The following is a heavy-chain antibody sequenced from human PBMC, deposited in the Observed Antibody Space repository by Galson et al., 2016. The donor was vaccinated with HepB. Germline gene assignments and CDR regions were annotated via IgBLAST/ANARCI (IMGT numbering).Heavy chain of an antibody. CDR2: IYYRGST. J-gene: IGHJ5*02. V-gene: IGHV4-31*03. CDR1: GDSISSGTNY. Sequence: TLSLTCTVSGDSISSGTNYWSWIRQHPGKGLEWIGSIYYRGSTYYNPSLKSRLTISVDTSKNQFSLNLTSVTAANTAVYYFAREGLGSSLQSWLDRWGQVPLVTVSS. CDR3: AREGLGSSLQSWLDR. D-gene: IGHD6-13*01.